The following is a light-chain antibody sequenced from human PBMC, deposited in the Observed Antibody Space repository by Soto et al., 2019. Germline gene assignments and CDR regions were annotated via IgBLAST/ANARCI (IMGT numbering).Light chain of an antibody. CDR3: CSYAGSYTYV. CDR1: SSDVGVYNY. J-gene: IGLJ1*01. V-gene: IGLV2-11*01. Sequence: QSALTQPRSVSGSPGQSVTISCTGTSSDVGVYNYLSWYQQHPGKAPKVMIYDVSKRPSGVPDRFSGSKSGNTASLTISGLQAEDEADYYCCSYAGSYTYVFGTGTKVTVL. CDR2: DVS.